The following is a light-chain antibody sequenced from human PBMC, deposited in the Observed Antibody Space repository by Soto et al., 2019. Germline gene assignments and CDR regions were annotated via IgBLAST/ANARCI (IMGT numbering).Light chain of an antibody. Sequence: QSVLPQPPSVSGAPGQRVTISCTGSSSNIGAGYDVHWYQQLPGTAPKLLIYGNSNRPSGVPDRFSGSKSGTSASLAITGLQAEDEADYYCQSYDSSLSGVVFGGGTKSPS. CDR1: SSNIGAGYD. J-gene: IGLJ2*01. CDR3: QSYDSSLSGVV. V-gene: IGLV1-40*01. CDR2: GNS.